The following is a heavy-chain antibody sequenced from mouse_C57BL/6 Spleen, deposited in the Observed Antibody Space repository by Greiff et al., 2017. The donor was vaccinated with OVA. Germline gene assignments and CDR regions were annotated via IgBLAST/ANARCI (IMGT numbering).Heavy chain of an antibody. Sequence: VQLKESGAELVKPGASVKISCKASGYAFSSYWMNWVKQRPGKGLEWIGQIYPGDGDTNYNGKFKGKATLTADKSSSTAYMQLSSLTSEDSAVYFCARKRSGYFDVWGTGTTVTVSS. J-gene: IGHJ1*03. CDR3: ARKRSGYFDV. CDR2: IYPGDGDT. V-gene: IGHV1-80*01. D-gene: IGHD1-1*01. CDR1: GYAFSSYW.